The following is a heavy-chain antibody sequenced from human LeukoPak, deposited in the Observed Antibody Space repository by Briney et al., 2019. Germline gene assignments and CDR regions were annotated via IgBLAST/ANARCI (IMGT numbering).Heavy chain of an antibody. CDR2: IKQDGSAK. D-gene: IGHD1-26*01. CDR3: ARDQGGATSY. J-gene: IGHJ4*02. CDR1: EFTLSGFW. V-gene: IGHV3-7*01. Sequence: GGSLRLSCAASEFTLSGFWMSWVRQAPGKGLEWVANIKQDGSAKNYVDSVKGRFTISRDNANNSLYLQMNSLRVEDTAVYYCARDQGGATSYWGQGTLVTVSS.